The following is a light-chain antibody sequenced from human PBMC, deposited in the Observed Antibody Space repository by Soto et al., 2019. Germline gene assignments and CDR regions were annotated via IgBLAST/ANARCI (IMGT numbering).Light chain of an antibody. CDR3: QQYGRSQFT. J-gene: IGKJ3*01. V-gene: IGKV3-20*01. CDR2: DAS. Sequence: EIVLTQSPGTLSLSPGERATLSFSASQSVSSNYLAWYQQKPGQAPRLLIYDASRRATGIPDRFSGSGSGTDFTLTISRLEPEDFAVYYCQQYGRSQFTFGPGTKVDIK. CDR1: QSVSSNY.